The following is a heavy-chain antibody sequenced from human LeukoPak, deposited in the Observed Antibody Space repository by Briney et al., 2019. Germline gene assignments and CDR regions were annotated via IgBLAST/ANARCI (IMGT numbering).Heavy chain of an antibody. V-gene: IGHV3-21*01. Sequence: PGGSLRLSCAASGFTFSSYSMNWVRQAPGKGLEWVSSISSSSSYIYYADSVKGRFTISRDNAKNSLYLQMNSLRAEDTAVYYCARDHPQLVQSEGYFDYWGQGTLVTVSS. CDR3: ARDHPQLVQSEGYFDY. CDR2: ISSSSSYI. J-gene: IGHJ4*02. D-gene: IGHD6-13*01. CDR1: GFTFSSYS.